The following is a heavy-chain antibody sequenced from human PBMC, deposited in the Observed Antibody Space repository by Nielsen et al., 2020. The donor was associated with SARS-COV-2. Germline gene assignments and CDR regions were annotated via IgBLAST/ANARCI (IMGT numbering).Heavy chain of an antibody. CDR1: GFTFSDYY. J-gene: IGHJ3*02. Sequence: GGSLKISCAASGFTFSDYYMSWIRQAPGKGLEWVSYISSSGSTIYYADSVKGRFTISRDNAKNSLYLQMNSLRAEDTAVYYCARDQAAAGTNDAFDIWGQGTMVTVSS. D-gene: IGHD6-13*01. CDR2: ISSSGSTI. V-gene: IGHV3-11*01. CDR3: ARDQAAAGTNDAFDI.